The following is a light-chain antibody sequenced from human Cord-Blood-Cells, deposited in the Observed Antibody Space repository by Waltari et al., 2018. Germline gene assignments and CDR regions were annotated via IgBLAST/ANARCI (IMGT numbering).Light chain of an antibody. Sequence: SFLRTWEAAMSVALGLHARYPYQGDSLSRHYARRYQQKPGQDPVLVIYGKNNRPSGIPDRFSGSSSGNTASVTITGAQAEDEADYYCNSRDSSGNHWVFGGGTKLTVL. CDR3: NSRDSSGNHWV. CDR2: GKN. V-gene: IGLV3-19*01. J-gene: IGLJ3*02. CDR1: SLSRHY.